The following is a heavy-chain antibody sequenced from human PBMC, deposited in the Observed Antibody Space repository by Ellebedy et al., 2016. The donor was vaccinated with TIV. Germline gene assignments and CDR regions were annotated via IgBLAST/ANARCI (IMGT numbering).Heavy chain of an antibody. D-gene: IGHD6-19*01. Sequence: MPSETLSLTCTVSGGAISSSSFYWGWIRQPPGKGLEWIGSIYYSGSTYYNPSLKSRVTISVDTSKNQFSLKLSSVTAADTAVYYCASPGYRSGWYIIDYWGQGTLVTVSS. V-gene: IGHV4-39*01. CDR1: GGAISSSSFY. CDR2: IYYSGST. CDR3: ASPGYRSGWYIIDY. J-gene: IGHJ4*02.